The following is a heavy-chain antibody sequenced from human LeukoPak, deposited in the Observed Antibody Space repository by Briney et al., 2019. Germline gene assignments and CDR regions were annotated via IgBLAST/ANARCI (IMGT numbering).Heavy chain of an antibody. CDR1: GGSFSGYY. CDR3: ARLKPPYYDFWSGYQNWFDP. J-gene: IGHJ5*02. D-gene: IGHD3-3*01. V-gene: IGHV4-34*01. Sequence: SETLSLTCAVYGGSFSGYYWSWIRQPPGKGLEWMGEINHSGSTNYNPSLKSRFTISVDTSKNQLSLKLSSVTAADTAVYYCARLKPPYYDFWSGYQNWFDPWGQGTLVTVSS. CDR2: INHSGST.